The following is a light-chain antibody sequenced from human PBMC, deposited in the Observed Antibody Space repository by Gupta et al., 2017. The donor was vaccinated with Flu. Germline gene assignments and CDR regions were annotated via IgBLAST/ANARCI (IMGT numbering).Light chain of an antibody. V-gene: IGKV1-9*01. CDR3: QQRYSYPPIT. CDR1: QVISSY. Sequence: DVRLTQSPSFLSASVGDRVTITCRTSQVISSYFAWYQQKPGKAPKLLMYAPSTLQSGVPSRFSGSGSGTEFTLTITSLQPEDFATYYCQQRYSYPPITFGQGTRLEI. J-gene: IGKJ5*01. CDR2: APS.